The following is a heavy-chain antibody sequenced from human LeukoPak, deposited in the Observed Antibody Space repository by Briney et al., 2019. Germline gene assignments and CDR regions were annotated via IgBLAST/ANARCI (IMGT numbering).Heavy chain of an antibody. CDR1: GFTFSSYW. J-gene: IGHJ6*04. D-gene: IGHD3-10*02. Sequence: GGSLRLSCAASGFTFSSYWMNWVRQAPGKGLEWVANIKEDGSEIYYVDSVKGRFTISRDNAKNSLYLQMNSLRAEDTAVYSCAELGITMIGGVWGKGTTVTISS. CDR2: IKEDGSEI. CDR3: AELGITMIGGV. V-gene: IGHV3-7*01.